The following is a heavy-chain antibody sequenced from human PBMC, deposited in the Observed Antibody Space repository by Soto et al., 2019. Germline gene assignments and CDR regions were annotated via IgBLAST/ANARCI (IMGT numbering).Heavy chain of an antibody. CDR1: GFTFDDYA. V-gene: IGHV3-9*01. CDR2: ISWNSGSI. CDR3: AKDGFVAAAGGYYYYYYMDV. D-gene: IGHD6-13*01. Sequence: GGSLRLSCAASGFTFDDYAMHWVRQAPGKGLEWVSGISWNSGSIGYADSVKGRFTISRDNAKNSLYLQMNSLRAEDTALYYFAKDGFVAAAGGYYYYYYMDVWGKGTTVTVSS. J-gene: IGHJ6*03.